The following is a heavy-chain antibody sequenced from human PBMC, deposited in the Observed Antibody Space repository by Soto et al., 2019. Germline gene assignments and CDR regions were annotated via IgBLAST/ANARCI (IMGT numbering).Heavy chain of an antibody. CDR1: WFSLSTTGEG. CDR2: IYFDDDV. V-gene: IGHV2-5*02. J-gene: IGHJ5*02. D-gene: IGHD4-4*01. CDR3: VHRTVSNGAWFDP. Sequence: GXTLVTPTETLTXSCAFSWFSLSTTGEGVVWFRQPPGKAPEWLALIYFDDDVRYSPSLRNRLTITKDTSENQVVLTMTNIETLDTDTYYCVHRTVSNGAWFDPWGQGILGTVSS.